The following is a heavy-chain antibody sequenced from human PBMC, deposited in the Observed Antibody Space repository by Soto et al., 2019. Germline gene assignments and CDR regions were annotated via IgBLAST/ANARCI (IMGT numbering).Heavy chain of an antibody. V-gene: IGHV3-30*18. CDR2: ISYDGSNK. D-gene: IGHD5-18*01. CDR3: AKFGYSYGNNDY. Sequence: GGSLRLSCAASGFTFSSYAMNWVRQAPGKGLEWVAVISYDGSNKYYADSVKGRFTISRDNSKNTLYLQMNSLRAEDTAVYYCAKFGYSYGNNDYWGQGTLVTVSS. CDR1: GFTFSSYA. J-gene: IGHJ4*02.